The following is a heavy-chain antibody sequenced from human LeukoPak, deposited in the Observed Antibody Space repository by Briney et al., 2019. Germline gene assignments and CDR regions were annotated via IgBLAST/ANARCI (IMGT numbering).Heavy chain of an antibody. D-gene: IGHD2-15*01. Sequence: GGSLRLSCAASGFTFSSYAMSWVRQAPGKGLEWVANIREDGTEIYYMDSVKGRFTISRDNAKNSLYLQMNSLRAEDTAVYYCARGVYSIDYWGQGTLVTVSS. V-gene: IGHV3-7*01. CDR3: ARGVYSIDY. CDR2: IREDGTEI. CDR1: GFTFSSYA. J-gene: IGHJ4*02.